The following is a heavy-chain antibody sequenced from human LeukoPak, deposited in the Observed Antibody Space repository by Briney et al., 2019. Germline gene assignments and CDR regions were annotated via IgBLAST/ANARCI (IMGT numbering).Heavy chain of an antibody. CDR2: ISWNSGNI. Sequence: QAGGSLRLSCAASGFTFDDYAMHWVRQAPGKGLEWVSGISWNSGNIGYADSVKGRFTISRDNAKNSLYLQMNSLRAEDTALYYCAKDTARLYYYYGMDVWGQGTTVTVSS. CDR1: GFTFDDYA. V-gene: IGHV3-9*01. D-gene: IGHD6-6*01. J-gene: IGHJ6*02. CDR3: AKDTARLYYYYGMDV.